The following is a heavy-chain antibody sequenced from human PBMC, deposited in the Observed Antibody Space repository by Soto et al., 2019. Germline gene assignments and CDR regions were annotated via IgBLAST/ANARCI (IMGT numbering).Heavy chain of an antibody. V-gene: IGHV3-53*04. D-gene: IGHD2-15*01. J-gene: IGHJ3*02. CDR1: GFSVSNNY. CDR3: ATPRGGGFSGAFDI. CDR2: TYKSGDT. Sequence: EVQLVESGGGLVQPGGSLRLACAASGFSVSNNYMTWVRQAPGKGLEWVSATYKSGDTYYADSVKGRFTVSRHTSKNTLYLQMNSLRPEDTALYSCATPRGGGFSGAFDIWGQGTMVIVSS.